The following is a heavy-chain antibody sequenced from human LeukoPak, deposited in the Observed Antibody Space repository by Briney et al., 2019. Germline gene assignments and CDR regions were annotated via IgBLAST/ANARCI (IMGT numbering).Heavy chain of an antibody. Sequence: GGSLRLSCAASGFTFTNYWMSWVRQAPGKGLEWVANIKADGSEKFYVDSVKGRFTISRDNSKNTLYLQMNSLRAEDTAVYYCARAEVVAAFDYWGQGTLVTVSS. CDR1: GFTFTNYW. J-gene: IGHJ4*02. V-gene: IGHV3-7*03. D-gene: IGHD2-15*01. CDR3: ARAEVVAAFDY. CDR2: IKADGSEK.